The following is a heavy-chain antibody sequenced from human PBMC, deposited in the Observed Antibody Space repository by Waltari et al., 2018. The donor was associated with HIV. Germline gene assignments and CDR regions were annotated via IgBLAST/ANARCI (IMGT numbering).Heavy chain of an antibody. CDR3: AKAISRIGVTEYYFDY. Sequence: EVQLVASGGGLVQPGRSLRLSCAASGFTFDDSSIHWVRQAPGKGLEWVSGISWNSGRIGYADSVKGRFTISRDNAKNSLYLQMNSLRFEDTALYYCAKAISRIGVTEYYFDYWGQGTLVTVSS. V-gene: IGHV3-9*01. J-gene: IGHJ4*02. CDR1: GFTFDDSS. D-gene: IGHD6-19*01. CDR2: ISWNSGRI.